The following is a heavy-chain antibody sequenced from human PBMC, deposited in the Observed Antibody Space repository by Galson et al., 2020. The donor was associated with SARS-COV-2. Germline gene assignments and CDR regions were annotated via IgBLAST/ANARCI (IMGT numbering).Heavy chain of an antibody. CDR3: ARVDCSGGSCYPGNY. D-gene: IGHD2-15*01. CDR1: GFGFSYYW. V-gene: IGHV3-7*03. CDR2: IKHDGSEK. J-gene: IGHJ4*02. Sequence: GESLKISCEASGFGFSYYWMSWVRQAPGRGLEWVANIKHDGSEKYYVDSVKGRFTIPRDNPKNSLYLQMNNLRVEDTAVYHCARVDCSGGSCYPGNYWGQGTLVTVSS.